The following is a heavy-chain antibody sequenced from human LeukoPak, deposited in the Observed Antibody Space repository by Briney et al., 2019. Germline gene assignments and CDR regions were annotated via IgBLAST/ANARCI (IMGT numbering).Heavy chain of an antibody. V-gene: IGHV3-7*03. J-gene: IGHJ6*02. CDR3: ARAPTTKTGTKDYYYYGMDV. CDR1: GFTFSKYW. Sequence: GGSLRLSCEGSGFTFSKYWMSWVRQVPGKGLEWVANMNQDGSEVYYVDSVKGRFTISRDNAKNSLYLQMNSLRAEDTAVYYCARAPTTKTGTKDYYYYGMDVWGQGTTVTVSS. D-gene: IGHD1-1*01. CDR2: MNQDGSEV.